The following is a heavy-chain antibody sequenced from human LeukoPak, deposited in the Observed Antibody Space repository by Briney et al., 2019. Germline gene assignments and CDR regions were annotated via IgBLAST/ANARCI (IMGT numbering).Heavy chain of an antibody. J-gene: IGHJ4*02. CDR3: ARQPEDFWSESRLDY. Sequence: PSETLSLTCTVSGGSISSSSYYWGWIRQPPGKGLEWIVSIYYSGSTYYNPSLKSRVTISVDTSKNQFSLKLSSVTAADTAVYYCARQPEDFWSESRLDYWGQGTLVTVSS. CDR2: IYYSGST. CDR1: GGSISSSSYY. D-gene: IGHD3-3*01. V-gene: IGHV4-39*01.